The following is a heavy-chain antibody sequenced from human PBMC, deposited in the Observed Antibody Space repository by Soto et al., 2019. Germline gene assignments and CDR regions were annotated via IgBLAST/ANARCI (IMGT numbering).Heavy chain of an antibody. V-gene: IGHV3-48*03. CDR3: ARVYCSTTTCHVQAFDS. CDR2: ISSAGDSS. J-gene: IGHJ4*02. Sequence: GGSLRLSCAASGFTFSSYEMNWVRQAPGKTLEWVSYISSAGDSSYYADSVKSRFTISRDNAKNSLYLQMNSLRVEDTAVYYCARVYCSTTTCHVQAFDSWGQGTLVTVSS. D-gene: IGHD2-2*01. CDR1: GFTFSSYE.